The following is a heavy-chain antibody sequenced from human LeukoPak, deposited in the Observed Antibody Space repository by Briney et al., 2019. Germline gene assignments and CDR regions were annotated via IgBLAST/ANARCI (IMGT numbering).Heavy chain of an antibody. CDR2: INPNSGGT. CDR3: ARDVHRLMEANFVAAAFY. V-gene: IGHV1-2*02. J-gene: IGHJ4*02. D-gene: IGHD6-13*01. CDR1: GYTFTGYY. Sequence: ASVKVSCKASGYTFTGYYMHWVRQAPGQGLEWMGWINPNSGGTNYAQKFQGRVTMTRDTSINTAYMELTRLTSDDTAIYYCARDVHRLMEANFVAAAFYWGQGTLVTVSS.